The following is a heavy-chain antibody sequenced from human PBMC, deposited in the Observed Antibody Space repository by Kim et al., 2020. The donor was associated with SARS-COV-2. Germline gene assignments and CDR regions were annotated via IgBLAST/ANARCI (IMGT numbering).Heavy chain of an antibody. V-gene: IGHV4-59*13. CDR3: ATYNSVYYYN. CDR2: FYDSGNT. Sequence: SETLSLTCSVSGGSISSYYWSWMRQAPGKGLEWIGFFYDSGNTNYNPSLKSRVTMSVDTSNNQFSLNLTSLTAADTAVYYCATYNSVYYYNWGQGTLVT. D-gene: IGHD3-22*01. J-gene: IGHJ4*02. CDR1: GGSISSYY.